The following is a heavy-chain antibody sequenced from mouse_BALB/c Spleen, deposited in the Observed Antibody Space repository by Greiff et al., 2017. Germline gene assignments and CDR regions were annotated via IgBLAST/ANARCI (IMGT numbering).Heavy chain of an antibody. CDR1: GFTFSNYW. V-gene: IGHV6-6*02. D-gene: IGHD2-2*01. CDR2: IRLKSNNYAT. CDR3: TRNYYGYDWFAY. Sequence: EVKLMESGGGLVQPGGSMKLSCVASGFTFSNYWMNWVRQSPEKGLEWVAEIRLKSNNYATHYAESVKGRFTISRDDSKSSVYLQMNNLRAEDTGIYYCTRNYYGYDWFAYWGQGTLVTVSA. J-gene: IGHJ3*01.